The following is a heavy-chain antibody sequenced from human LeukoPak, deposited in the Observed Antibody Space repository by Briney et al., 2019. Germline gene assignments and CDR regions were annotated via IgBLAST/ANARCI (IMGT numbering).Heavy chain of an antibody. J-gene: IGHJ4*02. V-gene: IGHV3-64*01. D-gene: IGHD5-18*01. CDR1: GFTFSNYA. CDR2: ISSSGGST. Sequence: GSLRLSCAASGFTFSNYAMNWVRQAPGKGLEYVSGISSSGGSTYYANSVKGRFTISRDESKNTLYLQMGGLRAEDMAVYYCARSYSYGSYFDYWGQGTLVTVSS. CDR3: ARSYSYGSYFDY.